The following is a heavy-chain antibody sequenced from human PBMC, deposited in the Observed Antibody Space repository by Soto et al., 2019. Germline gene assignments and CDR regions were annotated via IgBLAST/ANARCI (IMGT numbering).Heavy chain of an antibody. J-gene: IGHJ4*02. CDR2: MNPNSGNT. D-gene: IGHD6-13*01. CDR3: ARGHAAAGAFDY. V-gene: IGHV1-8*01. CDR1: GYTFTSYD. Sequence: QVQLVQSGAEVKKPGASVKVSCKASGYTFTSYDINWVRQATGQGLEWMGWMNPNSGNTGYAQKCQGRVTMTRNTSISTAYMELSSLKTEDTAVYYCARGHAAAGAFDYWGQGTLVTVSS.